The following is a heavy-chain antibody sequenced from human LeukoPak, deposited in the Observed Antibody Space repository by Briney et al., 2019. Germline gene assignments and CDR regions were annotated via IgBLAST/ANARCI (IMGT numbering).Heavy chain of an antibody. V-gene: IGHV3-11*03. Sequence: GGSLRLSCAASGFTFSSYAMSWIRQAPGKGLEWVSYISSSSTYTDYADSVKGRFTISRDNAKNSLYLQMNSLRAEDTAVYYCARSVGEYDILTGYPYWGQGTLVTVSS. CDR1: GFTFSSYA. J-gene: IGHJ4*02. CDR2: ISSSSTYT. D-gene: IGHD3-9*01. CDR3: ARSVGEYDILTGYPY.